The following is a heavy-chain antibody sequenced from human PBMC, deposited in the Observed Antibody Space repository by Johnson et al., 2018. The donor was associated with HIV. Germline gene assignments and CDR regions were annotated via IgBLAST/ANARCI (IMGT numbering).Heavy chain of an antibody. J-gene: IGHJ3*02. Sequence: VQLVESGGGLVQPGGSLRLSCAASGFTFSSYAMSWVRQAPGKGLEWVSAISGSGGSTYYADSVKGRFTISRDNSKNTLYLQMNSLRAEDTAVYYCAKDLERGYTYGYNSCDIWGHGTTVTVSS. CDR2: ISGSGGST. D-gene: IGHD5-18*01. CDR1: GFTFSSYA. V-gene: IGHV3-23*04. CDR3: AKDLERGYTYGYNSCDI.